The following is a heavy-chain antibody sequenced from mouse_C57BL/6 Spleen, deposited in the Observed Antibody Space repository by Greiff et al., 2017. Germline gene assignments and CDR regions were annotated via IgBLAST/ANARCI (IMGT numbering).Heavy chain of an antibody. CDR1: GFTFSNYW. CDR2: IRLKSDNYAT. V-gene: IGHV6-3*01. Sequence: DVKLQESGGGLVQPGGSMKLSCVASGFTFSNYWMNWVRQSPEKGLEWVAQIRLKSDNYATHYAESVKGRFTISRDDSKSSVYLQMNNLRAEDTGIYYCTRNYGSSYYAMDYWGQGTSVTVSS. J-gene: IGHJ4*01. D-gene: IGHD1-1*01. CDR3: TRNYGSSYYAMDY.